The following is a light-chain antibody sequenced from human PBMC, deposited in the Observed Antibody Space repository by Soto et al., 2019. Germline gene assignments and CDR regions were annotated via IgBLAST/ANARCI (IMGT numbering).Light chain of an antibody. V-gene: IGKV1-5*01. CDR1: QSVSGW. CDR3: QQYKSYWT. J-gene: IGKJ1*01. CDR2: DAS. Sequence: DIQMTQSPSTLSASVGDRVTITCRASQSVSGWLAWYQQKPGKAPKLLIYDASSLESGVPSRFSGTGSGTEFTLTIRSLQPDDFATYYCQQYKSYWTFGQGTKVEIK.